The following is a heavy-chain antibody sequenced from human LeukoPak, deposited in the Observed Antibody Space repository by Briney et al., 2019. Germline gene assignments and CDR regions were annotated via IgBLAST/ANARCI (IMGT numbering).Heavy chain of an antibody. CDR2: ISYDGSNK. CDR1: GFTFSSYA. J-gene: IGHJ4*02. V-gene: IGHV3-30-3*01. Sequence: GGSLRLSCAASGFTFSSYAMHWVRQAPGKGLEWVAVISYDGSNKYYADSAKGRFTISRDNSKNTLYLQMNSLRVEDTAVYYCASLITGTVFDYWGQGTLVTVSS. CDR3: ASLITGTVFDY. D-gene: IGHD1-20*01.